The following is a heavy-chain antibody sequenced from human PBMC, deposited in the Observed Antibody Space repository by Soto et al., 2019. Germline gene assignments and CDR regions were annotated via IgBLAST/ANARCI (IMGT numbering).Heavy chain of an antibody. V-gene: IGHV3-66*01. J-gene: IGHJ3*02. Sequence: EVQLVESGGGLVQPGGSLRLSCAASGFTVSYNYMSWVRQAPGKGLEWVSVIYSGGSTYYADSVKGRFTISRDNSKNTLYLQMNSLRAEDTAVYYCARDRRRDGQNNDGLDIWGQGTMVTVSS. D-gene: IGHD6-6*01. CDR1: GFTVSYNY. CDR2: IYSGGST. CDR3: ARDRRRDGQNNDGLDI.